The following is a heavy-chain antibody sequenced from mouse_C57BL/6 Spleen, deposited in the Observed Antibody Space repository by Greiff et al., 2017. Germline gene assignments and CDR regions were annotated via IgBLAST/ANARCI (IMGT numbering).Heavy chain of an antibody. CDR1: GYSITSGYY. CDR2: ISYDGSN. D-gene: IGHD4-1*01. V-gene: IGHV3-6*01. Sequence: VQLQQSGPGLVKPSQSLSLTCSVTGYSITSGYYWNWIRQFPGNKLEWMGYISYDGSNNYNPSLKNRISITRDTSKNQFFLKLNSVTTEDTATYYCASCNWAWFAYWGQGTLVTVSA. CDR3: ASCNWAWFAY. J-gene: IGHJ3*01.